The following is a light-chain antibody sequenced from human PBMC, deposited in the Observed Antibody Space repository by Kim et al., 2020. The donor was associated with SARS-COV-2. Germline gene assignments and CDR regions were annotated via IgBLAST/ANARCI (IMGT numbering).Light chain of an antibody. V-gene: IGLV1-51*01. CDR1: GSNLGNNS. Sequence: QKVTISCAGSGSNLGNNSVSWYQQLPGAAPKLLFYNNNKRPSGIPDRFSGARSGTSATLSITGLQTGDEADYYCGTWDSSLGAVVFGGGTQLTVL. J-gene: IGLJ2*01. CDR2: NNN. CDR3: GTWDSSLGAVV.